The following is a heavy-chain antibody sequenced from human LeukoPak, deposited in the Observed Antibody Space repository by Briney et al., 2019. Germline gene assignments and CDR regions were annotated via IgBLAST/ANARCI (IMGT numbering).Heavy chain of an antibody. J-gene: IGHJ5*02. Sequence: GGSLRLSCAASGFTFSDYYMSWVRQAPGKGLEWVSVIYSGGSTYYADSVKGRFTISRDNSKNTLYLQMNSLRAEDTAVYYCARGTIFGVVITDDWFDPWGQGTPVTVSS. D-gene: IGHD3-3*01. CDR2: IYSGGST. CDR3: ARGTIFGVVITDDWFDP. CDR1: GFTFSDYY. V-gene: IGHV3-66*02.